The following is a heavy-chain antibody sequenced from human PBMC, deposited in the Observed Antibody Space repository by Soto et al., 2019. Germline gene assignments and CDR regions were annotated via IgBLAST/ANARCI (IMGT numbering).Heavy chain of an antibody. J-gene: IGHJ4*01. CDR3: ARVAYGNGWIFDY. D-gene: IGHD6-19*01. V-gene: IGHV3-7*01. CDR2: IKQDGSEK. Sequence: GSLRLSCAASGFTFSAYWMSWVRQAPGKGLEWVANIKQDGSEKYYVDSVKGRFTLSRDNAKNSLQLQMNRLRAEDTAIYFCARVAYGNGWIFDYWGQGTLVTVSS. CDR1: GFTFSAYW.